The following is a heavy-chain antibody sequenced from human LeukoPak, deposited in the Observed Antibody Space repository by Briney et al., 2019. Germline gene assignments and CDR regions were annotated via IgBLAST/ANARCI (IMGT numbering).Heavy chain of an antibody. Sequence: GGSLRLSCAASGFTFSSYAMHWVRQGPGKGLEWVAVISYDGSNKYYADSVKGRFTISRDNSKNTLYLQMNSLRAEDTAVYYCVGGIAVAGSPFGYWGQGTLVTVSS. CDR2: ISYDGSNK. J-gene: IGHJ4*02. V-gene: IGHV3-30*04. D-gene: IGHD6-19*01. CDR3: VGGIAVAGSPFGY. CDR1: GFTFSSYA.